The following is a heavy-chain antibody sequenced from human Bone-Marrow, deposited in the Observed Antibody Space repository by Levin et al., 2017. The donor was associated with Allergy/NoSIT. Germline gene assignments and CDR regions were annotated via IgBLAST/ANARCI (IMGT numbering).Heavy chain of an antibody. V-gene: IGHV4-61*01. Sequence: SETLSLTCTVSGGSVSSGSYYWSWIRQPPGKGLEWIGYIYYGGSTNYNPSLKSRVTISVDTSRNQFSLKLSSVTAADTAVYYCARASVVPAALGYWGQGTLVTVSS. J-gene: IGHJ4*02. CDR3: ARASVVPAALGY. CDR1: GGSVSSGSYY. D-gene: IGHD2-2*01. CDR2: IYYGGST.